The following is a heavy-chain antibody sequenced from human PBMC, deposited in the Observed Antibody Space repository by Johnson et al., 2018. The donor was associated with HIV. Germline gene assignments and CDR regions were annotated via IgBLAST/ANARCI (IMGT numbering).Heavy chain of an antibody. CDR1: GFTFSSYG. CDR3: AKDLVVTAPVLEMGDNVRGLLGLCWAM. Sequence: QVQLVESGGGVVQPGGSLRLSCAASGFTFSSYGMHWVRQAPGKGLEWVTFIRYDGSNKYYADSVKGRFTISRDNSKNTLYLQMSSLRAEDTAVYYCAKDLVVTAPVLEMGDNVRGLLGLCWAMWG. D-gene: IGHD2-21*02. V-gene: IGHV3-30*02. J-gene: IGHJ1*01. CDR2: IRYDGSNK.